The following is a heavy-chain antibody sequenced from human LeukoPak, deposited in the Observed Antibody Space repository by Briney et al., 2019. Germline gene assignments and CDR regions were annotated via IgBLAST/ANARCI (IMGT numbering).Heavy chain of an antibody. CDR1: GFTFSSFG. Sequence: GGSLRLSCAASGFTFSSFGMHWVRQAPGKGLEWVAVISYDGSNKYYADSVKGRFTISRDNAKNSLYLQMNSLRAEDTAVYYCAELGITMIGGVWGKGTTVTISS. V-gene: IGHV3-30*18. D-gene: IGHD3-10*02. CDR2: ISYDGSNK. J-gene: IGHJ6*04. CDR3: AELGITMIGGV.